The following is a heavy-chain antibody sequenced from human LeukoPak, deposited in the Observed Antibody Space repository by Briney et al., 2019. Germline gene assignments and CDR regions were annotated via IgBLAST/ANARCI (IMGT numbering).Heavy chain of an antibody. Sequence: PSVKVSCKASGGTFSSYAISWVRQAPGQGLEWMGGIIPIFGTANYAQKFQGRVTITADESTSTAYMELSSLRSEDTAVYYCAREGAYGDFTGVYWGQGTLVTVSS. CDR2: IIPIFGTA. V-gene: IGHV1-69*13. CDR1: GGTFSSYA. CDR3: AREGAYGDFTGVY. D-gene: IGHD4-17*01. J-gene: IGHJ4*02.